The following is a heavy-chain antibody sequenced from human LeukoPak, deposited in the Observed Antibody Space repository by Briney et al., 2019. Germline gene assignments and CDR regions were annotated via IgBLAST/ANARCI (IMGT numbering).Heavy chain of an antibody. J-gene: IGHJ4*02. Sequence: GGSLRLSCAASGFTFSSYGMHWVRQAPGKGLEWVAVISYDGSNKYYADSVKGRFTISRDNSKNTLYLQMNSLRAEDTAVYYCAKDSTDGYSYGDYFDYWGQGTLVTVSS. CDR2: ISYDGSNK. D-gene: IGHD5-18*01. CDR1: GFTFSSYG. V-gene: IGHV3-30*18. CDR3: AKDSTDGYSYGDYFDY.